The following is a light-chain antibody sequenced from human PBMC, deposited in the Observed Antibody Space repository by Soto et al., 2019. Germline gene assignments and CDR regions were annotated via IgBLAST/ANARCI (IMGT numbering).Light chain of an antibody. CDR2: EAS. V-gene: IGKV2D-29*01. J-gene: IGKJ3*01. CDR1: QSLLHSDGKTY. CDR3: MECIQPPLFT. Sequence: DVVLTQTPLSLSVTPGQSASISCKSTQSLLHSDGKTYLYWYLQKPGQPPQLLIYEASKRFSGVPGRFSGSESGTDYTLKIRRVEAEDAGVYYCMECIQPPLFTFGPGTKVDIK.